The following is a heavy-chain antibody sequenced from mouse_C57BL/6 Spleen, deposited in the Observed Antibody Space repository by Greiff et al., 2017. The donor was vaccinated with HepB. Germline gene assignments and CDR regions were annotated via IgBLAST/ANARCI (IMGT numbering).Heavy chain of an antibody. D-gene: IGHD1-1*01. Sequence: VQLQQPGAELVRPGSSVKLSCKASGYTFTSYWMDWVKQRPGQGLEWIGNIYPSDSETHYNQKFKDKATLTVDKSSSTAYMQLSSLTSEDSAVYYCARPNYGSSYDWFAYWGQGTLVTVSA. CDR3: ARPNYGSSYDWFAY. CDR1: GYTFTSYW. V-gene: IGHV1-61*01. J-gene: IGHJ3*01. CDR2: IYPSDSET.